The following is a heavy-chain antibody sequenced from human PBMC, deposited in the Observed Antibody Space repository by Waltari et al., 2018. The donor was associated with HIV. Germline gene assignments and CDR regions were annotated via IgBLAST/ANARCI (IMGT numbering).Heavy chain of an antibody. CDR3: ARDHATLREAVAVCACDI. D-gene: IGHD6-19*01. CDR1: AGAFSSYA. Sequence: QVQLVQSGAEVKKPGSSVKVSCKASAGAFSSYAISWVRQARGQGLEWMGGINPDNGTANYAQKFQGRVTSTGDESTSTAYMELSSLRSEDTAVYYCARDHATLREAVAVCACDIWGQGTMGTVSS. J-gene: IGHJ3*02. V-gene: IGHV1-69*12. CDR2: INPDNGTA.